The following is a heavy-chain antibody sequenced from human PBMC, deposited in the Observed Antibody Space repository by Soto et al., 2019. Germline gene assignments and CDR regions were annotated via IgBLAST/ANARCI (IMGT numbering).Heavy chain of an antibody. CDR2: IRNEPKSYIT. J-gene: IGHJ5*02. V-gene: IGHV3-72*01. Sequence: EVQLVESGGDLVQPGGSLRLSCVASGFTLSDHYMDWVRQAPGKGLEWVGRIRNEPKSYITDYAESVKGRFTISRDDSKNSLXLXXXXXXXXXXXXXXXXXXXXXXXYFPWGQGTLVTVSS. CDR1: GFTLSDHY. CDR3: XXXXXXXXYFP. D-gene: IGHD3-10*01.